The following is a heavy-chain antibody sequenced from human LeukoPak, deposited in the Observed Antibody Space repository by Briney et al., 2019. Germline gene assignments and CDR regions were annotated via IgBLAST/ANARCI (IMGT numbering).Heavy chain of an antibody. D-gene: IGHD1-26*01. J-gene: IGHJ5*02. V-gene: IGHV3-66*02. CDR2: IYSGGNT. CDR1: GLTVSTNF. CDR3: ARDPSYALA. Sequence: QTGGSLRLSCVASGLTVSTNFMTWVRQAPGKRLEWVSVIYSGGNTYYADSVKGRFTISRDNSRNTLYLQMNSLRAEDTAVYYCARDPSYALAWGQGTLVTVSS.